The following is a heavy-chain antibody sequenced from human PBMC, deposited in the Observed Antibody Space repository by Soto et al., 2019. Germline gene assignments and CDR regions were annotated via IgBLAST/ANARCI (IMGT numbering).Heavy chain of an antibody. D-gene: IGHD6-13*01. V-gene: IGHV1-69*02. CDR3: ARPLPGLMAATDPFDF. J-gene: IGHJ3*01. CDR1: GGTFSRYT. CDR2: IVPILGIT. Sequence: QVQLVQSGAEMKKPGSSVKVSCKASGGTFSRYTITWVRQAPGQGLEWMGRIVPILGITNYAQKFQGRLTRTADESTSTADMELGGRRSEDTAVYYCARPLPGLMAATDPFDFWGQGTMVTVSS.